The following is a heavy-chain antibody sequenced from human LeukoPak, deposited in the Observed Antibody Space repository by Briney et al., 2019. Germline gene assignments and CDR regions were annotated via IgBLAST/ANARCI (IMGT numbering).Heavy chain of an antibody. CDR3: ARAKPGGNWFDP. V-gene: IGHV3-74*01. CDR2: INTDGSGT. J-gene: IGHJ5*02. CDR1: GFNFRTYW. D-gene: IGHD3-16*01. Sequence: GGSLRLSCAASGFNFRTYWMHWVRQAPGKGLLWVSRINTDGSGTIYADSVKGRFTISRDNANNTLYLQMNSLRAEDTALYYCARAKPGGNWFDPWGQGTLVTVSS.